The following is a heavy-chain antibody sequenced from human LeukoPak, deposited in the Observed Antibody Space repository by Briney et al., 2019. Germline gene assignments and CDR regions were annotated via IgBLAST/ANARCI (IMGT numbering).Heavy chain of an antibody. Sequence: SETLSLTCTVSGGSISSYYWGWIRQPPGKGLEWIGYIYYSGSTNYNPSLKSRVTISVDTSKNQFSLKLSSVTAADTAVYYCARGRLLYYYYYMDVWGKGTTVTVSS. CDR1: GGSISSYY. J-gene: IGHJ6*03. CDR3: ARGRLLYYYYYMDV. V-gene: IGHV4-59*01. CDR2: IYYSGST.